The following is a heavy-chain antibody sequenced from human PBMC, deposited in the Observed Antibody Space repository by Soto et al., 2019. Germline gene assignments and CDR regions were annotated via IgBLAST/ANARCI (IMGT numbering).Heavy chain of an antibody. Sequence: SVKVSCKASGGTFSSYTISWVRQAPGQGLEWMGRIIPILGIANYAQKFQGRVTITADKSTSTTYMELSSLRSEDTAVYYCASTPYQPLLPLAYWGQGTLVTVSS. CDR3: ASTPYQPLLPLAY. CDR1: GGTFSSYT. V-gene: IGHV1-69*02. D-gene: IGHD2-2*01. CDR2: IIPILGIA. J-gene: IGHJ4*02.